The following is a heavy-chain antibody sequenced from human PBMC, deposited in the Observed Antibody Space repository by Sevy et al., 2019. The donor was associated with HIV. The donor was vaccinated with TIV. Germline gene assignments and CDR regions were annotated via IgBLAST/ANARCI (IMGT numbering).Heavy chain of an antibody. J-gene: IGHJ3*02. CDR2: IYSGGST. CDR3: ARLALRYYYGSGSVVVDAFDI. Sequence: GGSLRLSCAASGFTVSSNYMSWVRQAPGKGLEWVSVIYSGGSTYYADSVKGRFTISRDNSKNTPYLQMNSLGAEDTAAYYCARLALRYYYGSGSVVVDAFDIWGQGTMVTVSS. D-gene: IGHD3-10*01. CDR1: GFTVSSNY. V-gene: IGHV3-53*01.